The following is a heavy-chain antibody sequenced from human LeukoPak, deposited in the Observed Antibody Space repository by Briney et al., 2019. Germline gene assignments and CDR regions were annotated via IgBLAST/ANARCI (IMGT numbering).Heavy chain of an antibody. CDR1: GGSISSGSYY. V-gene: IGHV4-61*02. CDR2: IYTSGST. Sequence: TSETLSLTCTVSGGSISSGSYYWSWIRQPAGKGLEWIGRIYTSGSTNYNPSLKSRVTISVDTSKNQFSLKLSSVTAADTAQYYCARISYYYDDSGHPGYFDYWGLGTLVTVSS. CDR3: ARISYYYDDSGHPGYFDY. J-gene: IGHJ4*02. D-gene: IGHD3-22*01.